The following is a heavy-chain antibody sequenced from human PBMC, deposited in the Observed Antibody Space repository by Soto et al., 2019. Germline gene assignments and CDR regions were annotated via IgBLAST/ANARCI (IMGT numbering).Heavy chain of an antibody. Sequence: SETLSLTCTVSGGSISSSSYYWGWIRQPPGKGLEWIGSIYYSGSTYYNPSLKSRVTISVDTSKNQFSLKLSSVTAADTAVYYCAYTVGRSGWYVYWGQGTLVTVSS. J-gene: IGHJ4*02. CDR2: IYYSGST. CDR3: AYTVGRSGWYVY. CDR1: GGSISSSSYY. D-gene: IGHD6-19*01. V-gene: IGHV4-39*01.